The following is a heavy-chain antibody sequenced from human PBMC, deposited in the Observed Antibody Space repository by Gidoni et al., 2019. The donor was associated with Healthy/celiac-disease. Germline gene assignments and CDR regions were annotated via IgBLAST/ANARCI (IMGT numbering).Heavy chain of an antibody. Sequence: EVQRVQSGGGVVQPGGCLRLSCAAAGVPFGDYTMPWVRQAPGKGLEWGSLISWYGGSTYYADSVKGQVTISRDNSKNSLYLQRASLRTEDTALYYCAKDPHSSGWYGDFGYWGQGTLVTGSS. D-gene: IGHD6-19*01. CDR2: ISWYGGST. J-gene: IGHJ4*02. CDR3: AKDPHSSGWYGDFGY. V-gene: IGHV3-43*01. CDR1: GVPFGDYT.